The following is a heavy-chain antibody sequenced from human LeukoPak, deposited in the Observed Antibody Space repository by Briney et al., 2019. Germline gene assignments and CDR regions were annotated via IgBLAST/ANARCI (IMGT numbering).Heavy chain of an antibody. D-gene: IGHD3-22*01. CDR2: IYLGDSDT. V-gene: IGHV5-51*01. Sequence: GESLKISCKGSGYSFTSYWIGWVRQMPGKGLEWMGIIYLGDSDTRYSPSFQGQVTISADKSISTAYLQWSSLKASDTAMYYCARYVPRGRITMIVVVPPGWFDPWGQGTLVTVSS. CDR1: GYSFTSYW. J-gene: IGHJ5*02. CDR3: ARYVPRGRITMIVVVPPGWFDP.